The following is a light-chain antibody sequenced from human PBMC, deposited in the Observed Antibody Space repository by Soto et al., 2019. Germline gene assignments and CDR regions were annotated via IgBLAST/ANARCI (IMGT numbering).Light chain of an antibody. CDR2: GAS. J-gene: IGKJ1*01. V-gene: IGKV3-20*01. CDR1: QSIGNN. Sequence: DIMLAQCPGTLAGCPGERATLSCRASQSIGNNLAWYQQKPGQAPRLLIYGASNRATGIPDRFSGSGSGTDFTLTISKLEPEDFAVYYCQQYGSSGTFGQGTKVDIK. CDR3: QQYGSSGT.